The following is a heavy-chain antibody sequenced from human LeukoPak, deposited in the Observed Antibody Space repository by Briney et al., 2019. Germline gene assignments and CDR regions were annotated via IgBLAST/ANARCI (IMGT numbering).Heavy chain of an antibody. CDR2: ISYDGSNK. V-gene: IGHV3-30-3*01. CDR3: VRDMDV. CDR1: GFTFSSYA. J-gene: IGHJ6*02. Sequence: GGSLRLSCAACGFTFSSYAMHWVRQAPGKGLEWVAVISYDGSNKYYADSVKGRFTISRDNAKNSLYLQMNSLRAEDTAVYYCVRDMDVWGQGTTVTVSS.